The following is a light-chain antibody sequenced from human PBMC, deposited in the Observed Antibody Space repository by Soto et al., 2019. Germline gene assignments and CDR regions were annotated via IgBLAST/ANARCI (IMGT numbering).Light chain of an antibody. CDR2: GAS. V-gene: IGKV3-15*01. J-gene: IGKJ4*01. Sequence: EIVMTQSPATLSVSPGERATLSCRASQSVASNLAWYQQKPGQAPRLLIYGASTRATGIPARFSGSGSGTDFTLTISSLQSEDFEVYYCQQNNNWPLTFGGGTKVEIK. CDR1: QSVASN. CDR3: QQNNNWPLT.